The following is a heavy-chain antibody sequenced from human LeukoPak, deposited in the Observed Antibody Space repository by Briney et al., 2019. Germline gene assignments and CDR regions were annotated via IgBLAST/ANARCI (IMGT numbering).Heavy chain of an antibody. Sequence: GGSLRLSCAASGFTFSSYAMSWVRQAPGKGLEWVSSIAGSGRYTYYADSVKGRFTISRDNSKNTLYLQMNSLRAEDTAVYYCARKPYDSSGYKAPYWHFDLWGRGTLVTVSS. CDR2: IAGSGRYT. D-gene: IGHD3-22*01. CDR1: GFTFSSYA. J-gene: IGHJ2*01. V-gene: IGHV3-23*01. CDR3: ARKPYDSSGYKAPYWHFDL.